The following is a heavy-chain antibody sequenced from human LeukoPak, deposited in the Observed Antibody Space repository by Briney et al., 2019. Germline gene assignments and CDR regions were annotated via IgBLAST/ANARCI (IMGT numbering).Heavy chain of an antibody. Sequence: GASVKVSCKASGYTFTDYYMHWVRQTPGQGLEWMGWINPNSGDTNYAQKFQGGVTMTRDTSISTAYMELSRLRPDDTAVYYCARAYCSGGSCYPAWFDPWGQGTLVTVSS. V-gene: IGHV1-2*02. D-gene: IGHD2-15*01. CDR3: ARAYCSGGSCYPAWFDP. CDR2: INPNSGDT. J-gene: IGHJ5*02. CDR1: GYTFTDYY.